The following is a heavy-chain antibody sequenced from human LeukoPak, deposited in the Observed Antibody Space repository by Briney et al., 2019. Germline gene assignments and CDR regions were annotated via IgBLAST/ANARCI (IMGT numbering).Heavy chain of an antibody. CDR3: ARAAYNWN. CDR2: IDPSGTTL. Sequence: GSVRLSCAASGFTFRDYVMSWVRQAPGKGLEWVSYIDPSGTTLYYADSVKGRFTISRDNGRNSLDLQLRSLRAEDTAVYYCARAAYNWNWGQGTLVTVSS. J-gene: IGHJ4*02. CDR1: GFTFRDYV. V-gene: IGHV3-11*01. D-gene: IGHD1-20*01.